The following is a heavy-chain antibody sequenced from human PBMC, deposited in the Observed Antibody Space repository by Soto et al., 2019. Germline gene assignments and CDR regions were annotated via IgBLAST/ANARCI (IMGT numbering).Heavy chain of an antibody. V-gene: IGHV4-61*01. Sequence: ASVTLSLTCTVSGGSVSSGSSYWSWIRQPPGKGLEWIGYIYYSGSTNYNPSLKSRVTISVDTSKDQFSLKLSSVTAADTAVYYCARDQNYDFWSGYYGYGMDVWGKGTTVTSPQ. CDR3: ARDQNYDFWSGYYGYGMDV. J-gene: IGHJ6*04. CDR2: IYYSGST. D-gene: IGHD3-3*01. CDR1: GGSVSSGSSY.